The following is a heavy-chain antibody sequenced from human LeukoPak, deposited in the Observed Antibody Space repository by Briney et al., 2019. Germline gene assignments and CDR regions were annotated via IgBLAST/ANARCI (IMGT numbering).Heavy chain of an antibody. V-gene: IGHV3-11*05. CDR3: AGGGYSGYDWVDY. CDR2: ISSSSSYT. Sequence: GGSLRLSCAASGFTFSDYYMSWIRQAPGTGLEWVSYISSSSSYTNYADSVKGRFTISRDNAKNSLYLQMNSLRAEDTAVYYCAGGGYSGYDWVDYWGQGTLVTVSS. J-gene: IGHJ4*02. D-gene: IGHD5-12*01. CDR1: GFTFSDYY.